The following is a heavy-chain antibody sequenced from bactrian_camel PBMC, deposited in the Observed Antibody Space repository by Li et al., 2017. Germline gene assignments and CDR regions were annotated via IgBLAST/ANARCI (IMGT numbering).Heavy chain of an antibody. V-gene: IGHV3S54*01. J-gene: IGHJ6*01. D-gene: IGHD6*01. CDR2: IFIGSGRA. CDR3: AAATVGGSWGCRTRFATATDFGY. CDR1: GATNSIKT. Sequence: HVQLVESGGGSVQAGGSLRLSCAASGATNSIKTLGWFRQPVGKERWGVAAIFIGSGRAYYTDSVEGRFTISRDSANNMVYLQMNNLRPEDSAMYYCAAATVGGSWGCRTRFATATDFGYWGQGTQVTVS.